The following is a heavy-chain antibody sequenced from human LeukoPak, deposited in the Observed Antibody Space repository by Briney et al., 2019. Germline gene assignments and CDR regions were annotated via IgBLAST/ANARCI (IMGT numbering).Heavy chain of an antibody. V-gene: IGHV3-74*03. CDR1: GFTTSNYW. D-gene: IGHD5-12*01. Sequence: GGSLRLSCVGSGFTTSNYWMHWVRQAPGTGLVWVSRIHPDGSITTYADSVKGRFTISRDNAKNTLYLQMNSLRAEDTAVYYCAPQQTYSPYNWFDPWGQGTLVTVSS. J-gene: IGHJ5*02. CDR2: IHPDGSIT. CDR3: APQQTYSPYNWFDP.